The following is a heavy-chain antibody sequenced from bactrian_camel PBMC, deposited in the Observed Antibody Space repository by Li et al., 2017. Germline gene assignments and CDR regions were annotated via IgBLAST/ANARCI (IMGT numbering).Heavy chain of an antibody. Sequence: DVQLVESGGGLVQPGGSLRLSCVASGFAFSSYYMYWVRQAPGKGLEWVSSISRGGTTYYADSVKGRFTISRDNAKNTVYLQMNSLKSEDTALYYCATVRLHCYSGSCPYENWGQGTQVTVS. V-gene: IGHV3S40*01. CDR3: ATVRLHCYSGSCPYEN. J-gene: IGHJ4*01. D-gene: IGHD3*01. CDR2: SISRGGTT. CDR1: GFAFSSYY.